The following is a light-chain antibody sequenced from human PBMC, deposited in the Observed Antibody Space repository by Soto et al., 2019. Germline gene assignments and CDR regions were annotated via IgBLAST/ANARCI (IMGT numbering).Light chain of an antibody. J-gene: IGKJ1*01. Sequence: DIVMTQSPDSLAVSLGERATINCKSSQTLLYTSNNKHSLAWFQQRPGQPPKLLIYWASTRESGVPDRFIGGGSGTDFTLTITSLQAEDAAVYYCQQYFSRRTFGQGTKVDIK. V-gene: IGKV4-1*01. CDR3: QQYFSRRT. CDR1: QTLLYTSNNKHS. CDR2: WAS.